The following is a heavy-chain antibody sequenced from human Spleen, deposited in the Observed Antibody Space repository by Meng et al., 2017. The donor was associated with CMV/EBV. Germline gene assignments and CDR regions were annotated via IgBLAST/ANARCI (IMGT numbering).Heavy chain of an antibody. J-gene: IGHJ1*01. CDR1: GYTFTSYG. Sequence: ASVKVSCKASGYTFTSYGISWVRQAPGQGLEWMGWISAYNGNTNYAQKFQGRLTITADKSTSTAYMELRRLKSEDTAVYFCATGFVDDAREYLQYWGQGTLVTVSS. CDR2: ISAYNGNT. CDR3: ATGFVDDAREYLQY. D-gene: IGHD3-9*01. V-gene: IGHV1-18*01.